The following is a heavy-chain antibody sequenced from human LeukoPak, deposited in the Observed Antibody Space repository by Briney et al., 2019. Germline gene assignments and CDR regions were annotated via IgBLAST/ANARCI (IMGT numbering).Heavy chain of an antibody. CDR3: AGNSVLHYYFDY. V-gene: IGHV4-39*07. CDR1: GGSISSSSYY. J-gene: IGHJ4*02. Sequence: SETLSLTCTVSGGSISSSSYYWGWIRKPPGKGLAWIGRIYYSGSTYYNPSLKSRVTISVDTSKNQFSLKLSSVTAADTAVYYCAGNSVLHYYFDYWGQGTLVTVSS. CDR2: IYYSGST. D-gene: IGHD4-23*01.